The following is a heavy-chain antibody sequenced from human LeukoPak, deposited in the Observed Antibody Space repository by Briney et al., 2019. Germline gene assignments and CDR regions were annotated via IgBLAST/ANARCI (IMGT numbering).Heavy chain of an antibody. CDR1: GFTFSSYA. D-gene: IGHD2-2*01. CDR3: ARDLCSTTSCLDY. V-gene: IGHV3-23*01. Sequence: GGSLRLSCAASGFTFSSYAMSWVRQAPGKGLEWVSAISGSGGSTYYADSVKGRFTISRDNSKSTLYLQMNNLRAEDTAVYYCARDLCSTTSCLDYWGQGTLVTVSS. CDR2: ISGSGGST. J-gene: IGHJ4*02.